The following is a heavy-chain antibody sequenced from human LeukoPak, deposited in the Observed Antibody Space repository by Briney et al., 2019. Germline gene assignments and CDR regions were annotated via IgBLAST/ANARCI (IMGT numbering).Heavy chain of an antibody. D-gene: IGHD2-15*01. CDR1: DGSLSGYY. V-gene: IGHV4-34*01. Sequence: PSETLSLTCAVYDGSLSGYYWTWIRQPPGKGLEWIGEIDHSGNTNYNPSLKSRVTISVDTSKNQFSLNLSSVTAADTAVYCCARVVAHFDYWGQGTLVTVSS. CDR2: IDHSGNT. CDR3: ARVVAHFDY. J-gene: IGHJ4*02.